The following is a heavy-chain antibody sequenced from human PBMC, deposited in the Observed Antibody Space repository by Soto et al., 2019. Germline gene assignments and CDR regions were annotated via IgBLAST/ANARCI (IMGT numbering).Heavy chain of an antibody. J-gene: IGHJ5*02. CDR2: IFSNDEK. D-gene: IGHD6-13*01. Sequence: QVTVKESGPVLVKPTETLTLTCTVSGFSLSNAGLGVSCIRQPPGKALEWLAPIFSNDEKSYSTSLKSRLTISKDTSKSQVVLTMTNMDPVDTATYYCASTYSTSWYWFDPWGQGTLVTVSS. CDR1: GFSLSNAGLG. V-gene: IGHV2-26*04. CDR3: ASTYSTSWYWFDP.